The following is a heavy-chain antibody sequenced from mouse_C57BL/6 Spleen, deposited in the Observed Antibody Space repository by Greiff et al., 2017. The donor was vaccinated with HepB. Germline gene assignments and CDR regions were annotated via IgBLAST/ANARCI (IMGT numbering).Heavy chain of an antibody. J-gene: IGHJ2*01. Sequence: QVQLKQPGAELVKPGASVKMSCKASGYTFTSYWITWVKQRPGQGLEWIGDIYPGSGSTNYNEKFKSKATLTVDTSSSTAYMQLSSLTSEDSAVYYCARSITTVVAHFDYWGQGTTLTVSS. CDR2: IYPGSGST. CDR3: ARSITTVVAHFDY. D-gene: IGHD1-1*01. V-gene: IGHV1-55*01. CDR1: GYTFTSYW.